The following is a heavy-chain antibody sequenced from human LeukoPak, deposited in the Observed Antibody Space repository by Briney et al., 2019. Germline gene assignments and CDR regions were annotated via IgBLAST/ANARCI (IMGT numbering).Heavy chain of an antibody. V-gene: IGHV4-59*11. CDR2: IYYSGST. CDR1: GGSISSHY. CDR3: ARDGSSTGDWFDP. D-gene: IGHD2-2*01. Sequence: SETLSLTCTVSGGSISSHYWSWLRQPPGKGLEWIGYIYYSGSTNYNPSLKSRVTISVDTSKNQFSLKLSSVTAADTAVYYCARDGSSTGDWFDPWGQGTLVTVSS. J-gene: IGHJ5*02.